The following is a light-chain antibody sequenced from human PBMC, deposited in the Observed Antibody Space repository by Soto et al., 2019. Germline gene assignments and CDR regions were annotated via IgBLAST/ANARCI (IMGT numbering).Light chain of an antibody. V-gene: IGKV3-20*01. Sequence: EIVLTQSPGTLSLSPGERATLSCGASKSIGSNYLAWYQQKPGQAPRLVIYAASRRATGIPDRFLGSGSGTDFTLTISRLEPQDFAVYYCQQYGGSPPYTFGQGKRLEIK. J-gene: IGKJ5*01. CDR1: KSIGSNY. CDR2: AAS. CDR3: QQYGGSPPYT.